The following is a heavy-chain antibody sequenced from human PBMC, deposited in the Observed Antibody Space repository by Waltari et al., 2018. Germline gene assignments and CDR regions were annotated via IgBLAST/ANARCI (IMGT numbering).Heavy chain of an antibody. J-gene: IGHJ4*02. V-gene: IGHV3-7*01. CDR1: GFTFSSYW. CDR2: IKQDGSGK. Sequence: EVQLVESGGGLVQPGGSLRLSCAASGFTFSSYWMSWVGQAPGKGLEWVANIKQDGSGKYDVEAVKGRFTISRDNAKNSLYLQMNSLRAEDTAVYYCARDFSMIVVVIDYYFDYWGQGTLVTVSS. CDR3: ARDFSMIVVVIDYYFDY. D-gene: IGHD3-22*01.